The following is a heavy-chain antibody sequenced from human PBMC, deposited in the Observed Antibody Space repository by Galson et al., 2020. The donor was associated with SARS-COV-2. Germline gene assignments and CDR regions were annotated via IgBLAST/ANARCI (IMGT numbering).Heavy chain of an antibody. CDR3: ARGGLDGSGSYYIDS. CDR1: GYTFTSYN. D-gene: IGHD3-10*01. Sequence: ASVKVSCKASGYTFTSYNINWVRQATGQGLEWMGWMNPNSGNTGYAQKFQGRVTMTRNTSISTVYMELSSLRSDDTAVYYCARGGLDGSGSYYIDSWGQGTLVAVSS. CDR2: MNPNSGNT. J-gene: IGHJ4*02. V-gene: IGHV1-8*01.